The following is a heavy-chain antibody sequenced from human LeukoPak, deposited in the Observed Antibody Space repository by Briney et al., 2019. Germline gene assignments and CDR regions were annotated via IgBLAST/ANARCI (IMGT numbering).Heavy chain of an antibody. J-gene: IGHJ6*03. D-gene: IGHD5-12*01. Sequence: SETLSLTCTVSGGSISSRSYYWGWIRQPPGKGREWIGTIYYSGSTYYNPSLKSRVTISVDTSKNQFSLKLSSVTAADTAVYYCARHGMQSGYDSYYYYYYYMDVWGKGTTVSVSS. CDR3: ARHGMQSGYDSYYYYYYYMDV. CDR2: IYYSGST. V-gene: IGHV4-39*01. CDR1: GGSISSRSYY.